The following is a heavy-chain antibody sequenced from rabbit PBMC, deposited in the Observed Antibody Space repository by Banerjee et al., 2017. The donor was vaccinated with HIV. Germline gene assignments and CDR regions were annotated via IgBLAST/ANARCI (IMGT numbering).Heavy chain of an antibody. CDR3: ARGDAAYGYAHDL. CDR2: IYTGSTGNT. CDR1: GFDLSSYYY. Sequence: QEQLEESGGGLVKPEGSLTLTCKASGFDLSSYYYMCWVRQAPGKGLEWIACIYTGSTGNTYYASWAKGRFTISKTSSTTVTLQMTSLTVADTATYFCARGDAAYGYAHDLWGQGTLVTVS. D-gene: IGHD6-1*01. J-gene: IGHJ3*01. V-gene: IGHV1S45*01.